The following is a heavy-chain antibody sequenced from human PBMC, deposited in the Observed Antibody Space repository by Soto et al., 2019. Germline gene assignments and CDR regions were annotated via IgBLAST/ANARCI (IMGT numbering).Heavy chain of an antibody. CDR1: GFTFSSTW. J-gene: IGHJ4*02. V-gene: IGHV3-74*03. D-gene: IGHD2-15*01. Sequence: EVQLVDSGGGLVQPGGSLRLSCAASGFTFSSTWMHWVRQAPGKGLVWVSRMYSDATSTKYADSVKGRFTISRDNTKNTLYLQMNSLRAEDTAIYYWARDRGWSQYDYWGQGTLVTVSS. CDR2: MYSDATST. CDR3: ARDRGWSQYDY.